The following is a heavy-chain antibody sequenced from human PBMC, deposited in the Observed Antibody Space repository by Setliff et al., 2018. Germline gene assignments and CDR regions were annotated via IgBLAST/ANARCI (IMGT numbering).Heavy chain of an antibody. CDR3: TRGGAHCSGGYCYGAN. CDR1: GFDLGSYA. Sequence: GGSLRLSCAASGFDLGSYAMGWVRQAPGKGLEWVSSISCCGGLTYYADSVKGRFTISRDNSKNTLYLQMNSLRGEDSAVYYCTRGGAHCSGGYCYGANWGQGTLVTVSS. J-gene: IGHJ4*02. CDR2: ISCCGGLT. D-gene: IGHD2-15*01. V-gene: IGHV3-23*01.